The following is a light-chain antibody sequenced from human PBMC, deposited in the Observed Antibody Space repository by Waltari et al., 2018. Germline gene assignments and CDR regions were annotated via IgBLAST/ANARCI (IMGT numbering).Light chain of an antibody. Sequence: QSGLTQPPSVSGAPGQRVTISCTGSSSTIGAGYDVHWYQLLPGRAPKLLIYGNSNRPSGVPDRFSGSKSGTSASLAITGLQAEDEADYYCQTYDSLSGSVFGGGTKLTVL. CDR3: QTYDSLSGSV. CDR1: SSTIGAGYD. CDR2: GNS. J-gene: IGLJ3*02. V-gene: IGLV1-40*01.